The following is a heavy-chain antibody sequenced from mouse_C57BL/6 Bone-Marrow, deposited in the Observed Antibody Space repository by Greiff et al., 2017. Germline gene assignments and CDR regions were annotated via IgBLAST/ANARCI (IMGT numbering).Heavy chain of an antibody. CDR3: AYSKACFDY. CDR1: GYTFTSYW. CDR2: IHPNSGST. V-gene: IGHV1-64*01. Sequence: QVQLQQPGAELVKPGASVKLSCKASGYTFTSYWMHWVKQRPGQGLEWIGMIHPNSGSTKYTEKFKSKATMTVDKSSSTAYMQLSSLTSEDSAVDYCAYSKACFDYWGQGTTLTVSA. D-gene: IGHD2-5*01. J-gene: IGHJ2*01.